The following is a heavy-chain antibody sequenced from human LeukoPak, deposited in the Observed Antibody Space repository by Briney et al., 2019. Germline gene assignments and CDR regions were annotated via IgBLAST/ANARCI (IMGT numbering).Heavy chain of an antibody. Sequence: PSETLSLTCAVSGGSVSSGDDYWNWIRQPPGKGLEWIGYICDSGRSNYSPSLKSRVIISVDTSKNQFSLKVNSVTAADTAMYYCAGVSGSGNYVWFDPWGQGTLVTVSS. J-gene: IGHJ5*02. D-gene: IGHD3-10*01. CDR2: ICDSGRS. CDR3: AGVSGSGNYVWFDP. V-gene: IGHV4-61*08. CDR1: GGSVSSGDDY.